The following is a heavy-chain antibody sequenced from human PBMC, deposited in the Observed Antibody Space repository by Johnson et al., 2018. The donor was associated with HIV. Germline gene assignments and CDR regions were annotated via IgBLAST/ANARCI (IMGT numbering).Heavy chain of an antibody. CDR2: IYSGGST. CDR1: GFTVSSNY. J-gene: IGHJ3*02. D-gene: IGHD7-27*01. Sequence: VQLVESGGGLVQPGGSLRLSCAASGFTVSSNYMSWVRQAPGKGLEWVSVIYSGGSTGYADSVKGRFTISRDNAKNSLYLQMNSLRAEDTAVYYCARDLLGMDDAFDIWGQGTMVTVSS. CDR3: ARDLLGMDDAFDI. V-gene: IGHV3-66*01.